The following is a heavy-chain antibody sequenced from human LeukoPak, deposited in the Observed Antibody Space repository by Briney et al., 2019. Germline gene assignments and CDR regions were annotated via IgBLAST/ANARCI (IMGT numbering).Heavy chain of an antibody. D-gene: IGHD6-19*01. Sequence: ASVKVSRKASGYTFTSYYVHWVRQAPGQGLEWMGLINPSGGSTNYAQKFQGRVTMTRDMSTSTVYMELSSLRSEDTAVYYCARGQKSPAYSSGWYLDYYYYMDVWGKGTTVTISS. J-gene: IGHJ6*03. V-gene: IGHV1-46*01. CDR2: INPSGGST. CDR1: GYTFTSYY. CDR3: ARGQKSPAYSSGWYLDYYYYMDV.